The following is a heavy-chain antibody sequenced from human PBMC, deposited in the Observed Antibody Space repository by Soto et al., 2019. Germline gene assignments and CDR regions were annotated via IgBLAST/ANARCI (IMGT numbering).Heavy chain of an antibody. D-gene: IGHD3-10*01. CDR3: ARGTDYYGSGSYYDWFDP. J-gene: IGHJ5*02. CDR2: IWYDGSNK. Sequence: ESGGGVVQPGRSPRLSCAASGFTFSSYGMHWVRQAPGKGLEWVAVIWYDGSNKYYADSVKGRFTISRDNSKNTLYLQMNSLRAEDTAVYYCARGTDYYGSGSYYDWFDPWGQGTLVTVSS. CDR1: GFTFSSYG. V-gene: IGHV3-33*01.